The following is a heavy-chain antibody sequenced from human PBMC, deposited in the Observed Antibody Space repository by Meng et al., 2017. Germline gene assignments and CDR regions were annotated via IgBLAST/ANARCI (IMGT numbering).Heavy chain of an antibody. Sequence: ASVKVSCKASGYTFTSYGISWVRQAPGQGLEWMGWISAYNGNTNYTQKLQGRVTMTTDTSTSTAYMELRSLRSDDTAVYYCARSELVGATTWFDPWGQGTLVTVSS. D-gene: IGHD1-26*01. CDR2: ISAYNGNT. J-gene: IGHJ5*02. CDR1: GYTFTSYG. CDR3: ARSELVGATTWFDP. V-gene: IGHV1-18*01.